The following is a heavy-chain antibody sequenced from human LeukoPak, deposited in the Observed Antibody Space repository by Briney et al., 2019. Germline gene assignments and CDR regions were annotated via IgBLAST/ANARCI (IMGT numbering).Heavy chain of an antibody. CDR1: GGSFSGYY. D-gene: IGHD6-13*01. J-gene: IGHJ6*02. Sequence: SETLSLTCAVYGGSFSGYYWSWIRQPPGKGLEWIGEINHRGSTNYNPSLKSRVTISVDTSKNQFSLKLSSVTAADTAVYYCARGGAAAGYYYYYYGMDVWGQGTTVTVSS. CDR3: ARGGAAAGYYYYYYGMDV. CDR2: INHRGST. V-gene: IGHV4-34*01.